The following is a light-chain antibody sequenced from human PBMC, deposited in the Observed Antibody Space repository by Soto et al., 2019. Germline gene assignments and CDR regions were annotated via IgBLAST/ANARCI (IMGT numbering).Light chain of an antibody. CDR2: DAS. Sequence: EIVFTQSPATLSLSPGERATLSCRASQSVSSYLAWYQQKPGQAPRLLIYDASNRATGIPARFSGSGSGTYFTLTISSLEPEDFAVYYCQQRSNWPPLTFGEGTKVEIK. CDR3: QQRSNWPPLT. J-gene: IGKJ4*01. CDR1: QSVSSY. V-gene: IGKV3-11*01.